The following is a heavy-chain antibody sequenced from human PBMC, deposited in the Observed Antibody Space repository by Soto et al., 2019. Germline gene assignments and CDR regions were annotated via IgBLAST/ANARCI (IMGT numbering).Heavy chain of an antibody. CDR2: IGTSGSYI. CDR3: ARGSAFIGLDY. J-gene: IGHJ4*02. Sequence: GGSLRLCCAVSGFIFSRYSMNWVRQAPGKGLEWVSSIGTSGSYIYDTDSVKGRFTISRDNTKDSLYLQMNSLRAEDTAIYYCARGSAFIGLDYWGQGT. D-gene: IGHD1-26*01. CDR1: GFIFSRYS. V-gene: IGHV3-21*01.